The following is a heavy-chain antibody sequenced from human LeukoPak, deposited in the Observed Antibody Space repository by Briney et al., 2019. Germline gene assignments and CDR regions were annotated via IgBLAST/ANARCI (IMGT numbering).Heavy chain of an antibody. CDR3: ARALPRDGYKLGSYLVY. CDR2: IIPIFGTA. V-gene: IGHV1-69*05. J-gene: IGHJ4*02. CDR1: GGTFISYA. Sequence: ASVTVSLMASGGTFISYAISWVRQAPGQGVEWMGGIIPIFGTANYAQKFQSRVTITTDESTSTAYMEASSLRSEDTAVYYCARALPRDGYKLGSYLVYWGQGTLVTVSS. D-gene: IGHD5-24*01.